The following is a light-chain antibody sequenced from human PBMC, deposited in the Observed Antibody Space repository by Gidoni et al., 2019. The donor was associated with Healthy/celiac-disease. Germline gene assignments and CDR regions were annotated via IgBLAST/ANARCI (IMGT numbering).Light chain of an antibody. CDR2: AAS. CDR1: QSISSY. CDR3: QQSYSTPYT. V-gene: IGKV1-39*01. Sequence: DIKLTQPPSSLSASVGDRVTITCRASQSISSYLNWYQQKPGKAPKLLIYAASSLQSGVPSRFSGSGSGTDFTLTISSLQPEDFATYYCQQSYSTPYTFXQXTKLEIK. J-gene: IGKJ2*01.